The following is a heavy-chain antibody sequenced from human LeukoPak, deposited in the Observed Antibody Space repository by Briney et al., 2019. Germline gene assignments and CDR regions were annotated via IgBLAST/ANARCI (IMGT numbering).Heavy chain of an antibody. Sequence: GGSLRLSCAASGFTFSTYWMKWVRQAPGKGLEWVASIKEDGSDKYYVDSVKGRFSISRDNAKNSLYLQMNSLRTEDTAVYYCAKGGHFNFDSWGQGTLVTVSS. CDR3: AKGGHFNFDS. J-gene: IGHJ4*02. CDR2: IKEDGSDK. V-gene: IGHV3-7*01. D-gene: IGHD5-12*01. CDR1: GFTFSTYW.